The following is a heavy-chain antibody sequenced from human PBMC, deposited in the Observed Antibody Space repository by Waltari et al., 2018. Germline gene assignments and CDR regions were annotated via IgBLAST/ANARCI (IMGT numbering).Heavy chain of an antibody. Sequence: QVQLQESGPGQVKSSETLSPTCTLSNGTITSFFWNWIRQSPGKGLEWIGYIYYTGSTDYNPSLKSRVTISVDTTKNQFSLRLNSVTAADTGVYYCARGRIHYTSNWFDPWGQGTLVTVSS. CDR2: IYYTGST. CDR3: ARGRIHYTSNWFDP. J-gene: IGHJ5*02. D-gene: IGHD3-10*01. V-gene: IGHV4-59*01. CDR1: NGTITSFF.